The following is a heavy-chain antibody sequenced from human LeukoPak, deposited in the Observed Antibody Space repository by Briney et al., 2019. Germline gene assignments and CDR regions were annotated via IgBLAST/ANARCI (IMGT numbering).Heavy chain of an antibody. CDR3: ARDGGRYYDFWSGSHSYYYYMDV. D-gene: IGHD3-3*01. Sequence: ASVKVSCKASGYTFTGYYMHWVRQAPGQGLEWMGWINPNSGGTNYAQKFQGRVTMTRDTSISTAYMELSRLRSDDTAVYYCARDGGRYYDFWSGSHSYYYYMDVWGKGTTVTVSS. V-gene: IGHV1-2*02. CDR1: GYTFTGYY. J-gene: IGHJ6*03. CDR2: INPNSGGT.